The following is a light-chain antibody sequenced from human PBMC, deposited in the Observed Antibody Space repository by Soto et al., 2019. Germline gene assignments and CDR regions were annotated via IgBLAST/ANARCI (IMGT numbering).Light chain of an antibody. V-gene: IGLV2-23*01. CDR2: EDI. CDR3: CSYAGSSTYV. Sequence: QYALTQPASVSGSPGQSITISCTGTNRDVGNYDFVSWYQQHPGKAPKLMIYEDIKRPSGVSNRFSGSKSGSTASLTISGLQAEDEADYYCCSYAGSSTYVFGSGTKLTVL. J-gene: IGLJ1*01. CDR1: NRDVGNYDF.